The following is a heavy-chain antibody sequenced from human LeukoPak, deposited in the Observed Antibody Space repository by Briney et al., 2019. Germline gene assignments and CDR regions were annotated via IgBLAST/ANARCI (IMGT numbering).Heavy chain of an antibody. D-gene: IGHD2-15*01. CDR2: IIPILGIA. V-gene: IGHV1-69*04. Sequence: SVKVSCKASGGTFSSYAISWVQQAPGQGLEWMGRIIPILGIANYAQKFQGRVTITADKSTSTAYMELSSLRSEDTAVYYCAKLSGGRYCSGGSCYFDYWGQGTLVTVSS. J-gene: IGHJ4*02. CDR1: GGTFSSYA. CDR3: AKLSGGRYCSGGSCYFDY.